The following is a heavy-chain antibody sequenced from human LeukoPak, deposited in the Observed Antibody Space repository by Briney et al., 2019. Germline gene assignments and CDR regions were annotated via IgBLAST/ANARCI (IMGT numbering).Heavy chain of an antibody. D-gene: IGHD2-2*01. CDR3: ARERVPATTRKGYNWFDP. CDR2: TYYRSKWYN. V-gene: IGHV6-1*01. J-gene: IGHJ5*02. Sequence: SQTLSLTCAISGDSVSSNSAAWNWIRQSPSRGLEWLGRTYYRSKWYNDYAVSVKSRITINPDTSKNQFSPQLNSVTPEDTAVYYCARERVPATTRKGYNWFDPWGQGTLVTVSS. CDR1: GDSVSSNSAA.